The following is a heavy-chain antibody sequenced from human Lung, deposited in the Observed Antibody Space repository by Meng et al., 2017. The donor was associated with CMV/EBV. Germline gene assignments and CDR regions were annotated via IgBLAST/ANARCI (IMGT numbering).Heavy chain of an antibody. Sequence: GGSXRLSCTGSGFTFGDYPMTWVRQAPGKGLEWIGFIRNKGYGGTTEYAASVKGRFTISRDDSRSIAYLQMNSLKIENTAVYFCARGEFRSSSSLYYWGQGXLVTVSS. V-gene: IGHV3-49*04. CDR1: GFTFGDYP. D-gene: IGHD6-6*01. CDR3: ARGEFRSSSSLYY. CDR2: IRNKGYGGTT. J-gene: IGHJ4*02.